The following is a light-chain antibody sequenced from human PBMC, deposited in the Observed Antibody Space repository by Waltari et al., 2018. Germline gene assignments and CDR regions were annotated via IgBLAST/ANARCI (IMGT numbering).Light chain of an antibody. CDR1: QTFSSSY. V-gene: IGKV3-20*01. CDR2: GAS. J-gene: IGKJ4*01. CDR3: QHYGTSPPLT. Sequence: EIVLTQSPGTLSLSPGERATLSCRASQTFSSSYLAWYQQKPGQAPRLLIYGASTRAAGCLVRLMGSSCGTDFSLTISSLEPEDVAVYYCQHYGTSPPLTVGGGTKVEIK.